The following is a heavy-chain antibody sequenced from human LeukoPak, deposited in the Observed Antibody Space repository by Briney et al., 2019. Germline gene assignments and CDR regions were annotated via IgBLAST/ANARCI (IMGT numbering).Heavy chain of an antibody. CDR3: ARRALYYDSSGLKFDP. V-gene: IGHV5-51*01. CDR1: GYSFTTYW. CDR2: IYPDDSDT. J-gene: IGHJ5*02. Sequence: GESLKISCKGSGYSFTTYWIGWVRQMPGKGLEWMGIIYPDDSDTRYSPSFQGQVTISVDKSISTAYLQWSSLKASDAAMYYCARRALYYDSSGLKFDPWGQGTLVTVSS. D-gene: IGHD3-22*01.